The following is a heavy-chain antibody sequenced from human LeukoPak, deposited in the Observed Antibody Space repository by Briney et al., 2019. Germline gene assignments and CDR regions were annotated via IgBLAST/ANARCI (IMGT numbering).Heavy chain of an antibody. Sequence: GGSLRLSCAASGFTFSTYAMNWVRQAPGKGLEWVGLVKHKANSYTTEYAASVRGRFTISRDDSKNSLYLQMNSLKTEDTAVYFCTKFDYWGQGTLVTVSS. CDR2: VKHKANSYTT. CDR3: TKFDY. J-gene: IGHJ4*02. V-gene: IGHV3-72*01. CDR1: GFTFSTYA.